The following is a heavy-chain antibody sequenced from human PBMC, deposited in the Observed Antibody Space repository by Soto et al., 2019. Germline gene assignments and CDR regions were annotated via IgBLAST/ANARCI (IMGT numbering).Heavy chain of an antibody. V-gene: IGHV4-31*03. J-gene: IGHJ5*02. Sequence: SETLSLTCTVSGGSISDGYYWSWIRQHPGKGLEWIGSISDSGSTSYNPSLKSRLTISVDTSKNQFSLNLSSVTAADTAVYYCARRDRSGYSYWLDTWGQGTLVTVSS. D-gene: IGHD3-22*01. CDR1: GGSISDGYY. CDR3: ARRDRSGYSYWLDT. CDR2: ISDSGST.